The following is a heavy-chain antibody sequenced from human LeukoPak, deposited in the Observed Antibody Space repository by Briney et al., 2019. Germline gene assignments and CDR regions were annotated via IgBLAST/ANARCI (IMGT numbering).Heavy chain of an antibody. CDR3: ARGARRAGTMVRGGFFDY. Sequence: PSETLSLTCAVYGGSFGGYYWSWIRQPPGKGLEWIGEINHSGSTNYNPSLKSRVTISVDTSKNQFSLKLSSVTAADTAVYYCARGARRAGTMVRGGFFDYWGQGTLVTVSS. CDR1: GGSFGGYY. CDR2: INHSGST. J-gene: IGHJ4*02. D-gene: IGHD3-10*01. V-gene: IGHV4-34*01.